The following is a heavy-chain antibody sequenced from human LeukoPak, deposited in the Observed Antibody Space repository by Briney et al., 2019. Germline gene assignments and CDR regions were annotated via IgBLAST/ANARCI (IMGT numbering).Heavy chain of an antibody. CDR2: ISYDGSNK. CDR3: ARDYYDSSGALADAFDI. J-gene: IGHJ3*02. CDR1: GFTFSSYG. V-gene: IGHV3-30*03. D-gene: IGHD3-22*01. Sequence: PGRSLRLSCAASGFTFSSYGMHWVRQAPGKGLEWVAVISYDGSNKYYADSAKGRFTISRDNSKNTLYLQMNSLRAEDTAVYYCARDYYDSSGALADAFDIWGQGTMVTVSS.